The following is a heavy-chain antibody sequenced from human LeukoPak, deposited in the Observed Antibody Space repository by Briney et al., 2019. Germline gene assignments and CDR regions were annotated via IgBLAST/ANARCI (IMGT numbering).Heavy chain of an antibody. V-gene: IGHV1-18*01. J-gene: IGHJ4*02. Sequence: ASVKVSCKASGYTFTSYSISWVRQAPGQGPEWMGWMSAYNGNTIYAQKVKGRVTMTTDTSTSTAYMELRGLKSDDTAVYYCARAAYCSDGSCYSDYWGQGTLVTVSS. CDR1: GYTFTSYS. CDR2: MSAYNGNT. CDR3: ARAAYCSDGSCYSDY. D-gene: IGHD2-15*01.